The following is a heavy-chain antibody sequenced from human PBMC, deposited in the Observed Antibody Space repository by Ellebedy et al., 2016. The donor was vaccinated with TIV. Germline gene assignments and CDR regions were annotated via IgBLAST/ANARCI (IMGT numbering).Heavy chain of an antibody. Sequence: PGGSLRLSCKGSAYSFTSYWIAWVRQMPGKGLEWMGIIYLHDSDTRYSPSFQGQVTISADTSISTAFLQWSSLKASDSGIYYCARPPASKDGYNFDYWGQGALVSVSS. CDR3: ARPPASKDGYNFDY. CDR1: AYSFTSYW. V-gene: IGHV5-51*01. CDR2: IYLHDSDT. D-gene: IGHD5-24*01. J-gene: IGHJ4*02.